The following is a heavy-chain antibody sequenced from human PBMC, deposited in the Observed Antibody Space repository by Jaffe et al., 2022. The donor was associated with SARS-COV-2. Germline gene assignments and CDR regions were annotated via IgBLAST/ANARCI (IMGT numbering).Heavy chain of an antibody. D-gene: IGHD6-6*01. J-gene: IGHJ5*02. Sequence: QVQLQESGPGLLRPSGTLSLTCAVSGGSISSNKWWSWVRQPPGKELEWIGEIFHGGSTNYHPSLKSRVTISVDMSKNQFSLKLRSVTAADTAVYYCARGLGGGSSSDWFDPWGQGTLVTVSS. CDR1: GGSISSNKW. CDR3: ARGLGGGSSSDWFDP. CDR2: IFHGGST. V-gene: IGHV4-4*02.